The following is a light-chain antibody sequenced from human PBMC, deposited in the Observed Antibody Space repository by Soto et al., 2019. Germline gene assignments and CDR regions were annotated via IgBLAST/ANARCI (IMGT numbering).Light chain of an antibody. V-gene: IGLV1-47*01. CDR2: RNN. CDR3: AAWDDSLSVFYV. Sequence: QAVVTQPPSASGTPGQRVTISCSGSSSNIGSNYVYWYQQLPGTAPKLLIYRNNQRPSGVPDRFSGSKSGTSASLAIGGLRSEDEADYYCAAWDDSLSVFYVFGTGTKLTVL. J-gene: IGLJ1*01. CDR1: SSNIGSNY.